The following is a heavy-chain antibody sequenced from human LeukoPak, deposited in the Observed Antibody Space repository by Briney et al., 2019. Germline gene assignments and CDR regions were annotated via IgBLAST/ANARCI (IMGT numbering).Heavy chain of an antibody. CDR3: AKAPIGVAGTASSNY. V-gene: IGHV3-23*01. CDR1: GFTFSSYA. CDR2: ISGSGGST. Sequence: GGSLRLSCAASGFTFSSYAMTWVRQAPGKGLEWVSTISGSGGSTYYADSVKGRFTISRDNSKNTLYLQMNSLRAEDTAVYYCAKAPIGVAGTASSNYWGQGTLVTVSS. J-gene: IGHJ4*02. D-gene: IGHD6-19*01.